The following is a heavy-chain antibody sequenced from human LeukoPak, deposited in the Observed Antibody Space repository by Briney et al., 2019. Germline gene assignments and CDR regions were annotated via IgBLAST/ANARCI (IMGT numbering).Heavy chain of an antibody. J-gene: IGHJ3*02. CDR2: ISSGATTV. CDR1: GFTLSTNI. CDR3: ASRSGSYSPAAFDI. V-gene: IGHV3-48*02. D-gene: IGHD1-26*01. Sequence: GGSLRLSCAASGFTLSTNIMNWDRQAPGKGLEWISYISSGATTVYYADSVKGRYTISRDNAKNSLYLQMNSLREENTAVYYCASRSGSYSPAAFDIWGQGTMVTVSS.